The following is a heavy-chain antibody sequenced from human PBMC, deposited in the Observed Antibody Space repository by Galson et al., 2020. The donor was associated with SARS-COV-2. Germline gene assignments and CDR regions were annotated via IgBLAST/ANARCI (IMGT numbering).Heavy chain of an antibody. CDR1: GDSISSSSYY. D-gene: IGHD5-12*01. V-gene: IGHV4-39*07. J-gene: IGHJ4*02. CDR2: IYYSGSA. Sequence: SQNLSLTCTVSGDSISSSSYYWGWIRQPPGKGLEWIGSIYYSGSAYYNPSLKSRVTISVDTSKDQFSLKLSSVTAADTAVYYCARDGIMVATDFDFWGQGTLVTVSS. CDR3: ARDGIMVATDFDF.